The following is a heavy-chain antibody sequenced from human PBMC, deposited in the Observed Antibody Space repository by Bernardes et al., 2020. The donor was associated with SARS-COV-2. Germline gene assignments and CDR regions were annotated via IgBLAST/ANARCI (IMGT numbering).Heavy chain of an antibody. Sequence: ASVKVSCKASGYTFTSYYMHWVRQAPGQGLEWMGLINPSGGSTSYAQKFQGRVTMTRDTSTNTVYMELSGLRSEDTAMYYCAKDINMYVETLFGRVMAIPGGMDVWGQGTTVTVSS. V-gene: IGHV1-46*01. CDR3: AKDINMYVETLFGRVMAIPGGMDV. CDR2: INPSGGST. D-gene: IGHD3-16*01. CDR1: GYTFTSYY. J-gene: IGHJ6*02.